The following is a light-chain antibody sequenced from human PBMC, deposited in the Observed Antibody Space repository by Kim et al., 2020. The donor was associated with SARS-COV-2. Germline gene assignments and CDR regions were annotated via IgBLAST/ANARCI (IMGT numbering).Light chain of an antibody. J-gene: IGLJ3*02. CDR3: SSYTSSKTWV. CDR2: DVT. Sequence: GQSITISCTGTNSDIGGYNLVSWYQQHPGKAPQLMIYDVTKRPSGVSNRFSGSKSGNTASLTISGLQAEDEADYYCSSYTSSKTWVFGGGTKVTVL. V-gene: IGLV2-14*03. CDR1: NSDIGGYNL.